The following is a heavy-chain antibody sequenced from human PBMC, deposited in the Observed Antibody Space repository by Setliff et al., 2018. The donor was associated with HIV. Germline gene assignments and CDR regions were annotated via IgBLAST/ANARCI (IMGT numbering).Heavy chain of an antibody. J-gene: IGHJ4*02. CDR2: MNPNSGRA. Sequence: ASVKVSCKASGYTFINYDIYWVRQTTGQGLEWLGWMNPNSGRAGSAQMFQGRLTMTRDTSTSTAYMELSSLTSDDTAIYYCARGRLSWSPDFWGQGTLVTVS. CDR3: ARGRLSWSPDF. CDR1: GYTFINYD. V-gene: IGHV1-8*02.